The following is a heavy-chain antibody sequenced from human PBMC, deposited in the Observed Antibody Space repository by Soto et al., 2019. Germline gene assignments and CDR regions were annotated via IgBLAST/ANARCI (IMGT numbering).Heavy chain of an antibody. V-gene: IGHV1-18*01. J-gene: IGHJ6*02. CDR3: ARVDRSSSPGPHYYGMDV. D-gene: IGHD6-13*01. CDR1: GYTFTSYG. CDR2: ISAYNDNT. Sequence: QVQLVQSGAEVKKPGASVKVSCKATGYTFTSYGISWVRQAPGQGRERMGWISAYNDNTNYAQTLQGRVTMTTETSTSTAYMGLRSLRADDTAVYYWARVDRSSSPGPHYYGMDVWGQGSTVTVSS.